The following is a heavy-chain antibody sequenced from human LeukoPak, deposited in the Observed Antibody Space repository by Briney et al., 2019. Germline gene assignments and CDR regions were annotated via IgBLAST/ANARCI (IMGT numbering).Heavy chain of an antibody. J-gene: IGHJ4*02. CDR3: AKDYGGNSWYFDY. V-gene: IGHV3-64*01. CDR2: ISSNGGST. D-gene: IGHD4-23*01. Sequence: PGGSLRLSCAASGFTFSSYAMHWVRQAPGKGLEYASAISSNGGSTYYANSVKGRFTISRDNSKNTLYLQMGSLRAEDMAVYYCAKDYGGNSWYFDYWGQGTLVTVSS. CDR1: GFTFSSYA.